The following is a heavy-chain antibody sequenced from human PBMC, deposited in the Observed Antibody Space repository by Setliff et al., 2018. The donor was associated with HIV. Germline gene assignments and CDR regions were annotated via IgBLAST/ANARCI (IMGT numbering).Heavy chain of an antibody. CDR1: GGSISSGGYY. D-gene: IGHD2-15*01. V-gene: IGHV4-31*02. CDR2: IYYSGSSGST. Sequence: SETLSLTCTVSGGSISSGGYYWSWIRQHPGKGLEWIGHIYYSGSSGSTYYNPSLKSRVTISVDSSKNQFSLKLSSVTAADTALYYCARGARGWSQYFQHWGQGTLVTVSS. J-gene: IGHJ1*01. CDR3: ARGARGWSQYFQH.